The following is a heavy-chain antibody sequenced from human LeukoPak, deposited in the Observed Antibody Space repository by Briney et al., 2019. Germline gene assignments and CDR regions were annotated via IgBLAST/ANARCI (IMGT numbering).Heavy chain of an antibody. V-gene: IGHV3-7*04. D-gene: IGHD3-3*02. J-gene: IGHJ4*02. CDR2: IKEDGSEK. CDR3: ARDSQHLNFDH. Sequence: GGSLRLSCAASGFTFSNYWMNWVRQAPGKGLEWVANIKEDGSEKFYVVSVKGRFIISRDNAKNSLYLQMNSLRAEDTAVYYCARDSQHLNFDHWGQGTLVTVSS. CDR1: GFTFSNYW.